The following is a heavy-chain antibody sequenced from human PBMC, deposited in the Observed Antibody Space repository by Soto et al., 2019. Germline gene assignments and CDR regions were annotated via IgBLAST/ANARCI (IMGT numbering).Heavy chain of an antibody. J-gene: IGHJ6*02. V-gene: IGHV1-2*04. CDR3: ARALGYCSGGSCYSDYYYCMDV. CDR2: INPNSGGT. CDR1: GYTFTGYY. D-gene: IGHD2-15*01. Sequence: RASVKVSCKASGYTFTGYYMHWVRQAPGQGLEWMGWINPNSGGTNYAQKFQGWVTMTRDTSISTAYMELSRLISDDTAVYYCARALGYCSGGSCYSDYYYCMDVWGQGTTVTVSS.